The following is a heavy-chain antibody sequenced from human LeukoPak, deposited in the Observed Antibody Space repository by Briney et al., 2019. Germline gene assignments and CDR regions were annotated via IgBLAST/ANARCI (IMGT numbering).Heavy chain of an antibody. CDR2: IRYDGSNK. CDR3: ARGDSSGYYYEGVSGFVY. CDR1: GFTFSSYG. J-gene: IGHJ4*02. V-gene: IGHV3-30*02. D-gene: IGHD3-22*01. Sequence: TGGSLRLSCAASGFTFSSYGMHWVRQAPGKGLEWVAFIRYDGSNKYYADSVKGRFTISRDNSKNTLYLQMNSLRAEDTAVYYCARGDSSGYYYEGVSGFVYWGQGTLVTVSS.